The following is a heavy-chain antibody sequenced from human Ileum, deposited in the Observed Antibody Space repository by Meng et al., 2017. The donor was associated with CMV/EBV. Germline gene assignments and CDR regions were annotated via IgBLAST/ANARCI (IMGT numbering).Heavy chain of an antibody. CDR2: ISYDGSNQ. CDR1: GFTFSGYA. D-gene: IGHD2-2*01. V-gene: IGHV3-30*04. J-gene: IGHJ4*02. Sequence: QVELVESGGGVVQPGRSLRLSCAASGFTFSGYAMHWVRQAPGKGLEWVADISYDGSNQYYGDSVKGRFTITRDNSKNTLYLQMNSLTTEDTAVYYCVRDRGSTTYYFDYWGQGTLVTVSS. CDR3: VRDRGSTTYYFDY.